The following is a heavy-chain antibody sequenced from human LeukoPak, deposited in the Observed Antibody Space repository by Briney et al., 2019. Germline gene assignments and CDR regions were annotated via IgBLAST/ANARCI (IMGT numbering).Heavy chain of an antibody. CDR1: GFTFSSYW. CDR3: AKDRSIGTYYTFDH. D-gene: IGHD1-26*01. J-gene: IGHJ4*02. CDR2: ISYDGSNK. Sequence: GGSLRLSCAASGFTFSSYWMTWVRQAPGKGLEWVAVISYDGSNKYYADSVKGRFTISRDNSKNTLYLQMNSLRAEDTAVYYCAKDRSIGTYYTFDHWGQGTLVTVSS. V-gene: IGHV3-30*18.